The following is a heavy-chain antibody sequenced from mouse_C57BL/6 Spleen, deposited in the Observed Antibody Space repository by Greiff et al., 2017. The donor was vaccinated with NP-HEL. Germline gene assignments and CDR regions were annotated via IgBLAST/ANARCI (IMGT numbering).Heavy chain of an antibody. CDR2: IDPNSGGT. CDR3: ARGRMGTTVVATDAMDY. CDR1: GYTFTSYW. V-gene: IGHV1-72*01. Sequence: VQLQQSGAELVKPGASVKLSCKASGYTFTSYWMHWVKQRPGRGLEWIGRIDPNSGGTKYNEKFKSKATLTVDKPSSTAYMQLSSLTSEDSAVYYCARGRMGTTVVATDAMDYWGQGTSVTVSS. D-gene: IGHD1-1*01. J-gene: IGHJ4*01.